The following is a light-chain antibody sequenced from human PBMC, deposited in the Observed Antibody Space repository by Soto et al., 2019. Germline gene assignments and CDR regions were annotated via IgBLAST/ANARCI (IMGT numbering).Light chain of an antibody. J-gene: IGKJ4*01. CDR2: GAS. CDR1: QSVSSSY. V-gene: IGKV3-20*01. Sequence: EIVLTQAPGTLSLSPGERATLSCMASQSVSSSYLAWYQQKPGQAPRLLIYGASSRATGIPDRFSGSGSGTDFTLTISRLEPEDFAVYYCQPYGSSPLTFGVGTKVEIK. CDR3: QPYGSSPLT.